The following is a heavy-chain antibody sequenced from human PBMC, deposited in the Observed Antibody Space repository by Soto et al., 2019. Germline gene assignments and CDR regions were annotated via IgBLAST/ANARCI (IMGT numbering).Heavy chain of an antibody. CDR1: GYIFKNYA. CDR2: IIPVFGTP. V-gene: IGHV1-69*01. D-gene: IGHD3-16*02. CDR3: ARHLYDYVWGSYRH. J-gene: IGHJ4*02. Sequence: QVQLVQSGAEVKETGSSVKVSCKSSGYIFKNYAVTWLRQAPGQGLEWMGGIIPVFGTPDYSQKFRGRVTITADESTSTVYMELRSLTSEDTAVYYCARHLYDYVWGSYRHWGQVTLVTVSS.